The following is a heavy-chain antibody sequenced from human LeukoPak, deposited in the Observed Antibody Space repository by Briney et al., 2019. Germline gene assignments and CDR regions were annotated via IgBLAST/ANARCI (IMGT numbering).Heavy chain of an antibody. V-gene: IGHV4-39*07. CDR3: ARDGSDNWGLFDN. D-gene: IGHD1-1*01. J-gene: IGHJ4*02. Sequence: PSETLSLTCSVSGGSISGTSYRWGWIRQPPGKGPEWIGSHYHTGRIYHNPSLNSRVTISVDTSKNQFSLKLSSVTDADTAVYYCARDGSDNWGLFDNWGRGTLVTVSS. CDR2: HYHTGRI. CDR1: GGSISGTSYR.